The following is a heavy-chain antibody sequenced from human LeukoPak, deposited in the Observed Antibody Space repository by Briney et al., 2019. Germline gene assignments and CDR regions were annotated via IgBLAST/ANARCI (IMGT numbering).Heavy chain of an antibody. V-gene: IGHV3-30*18. CDR1: GFTFSSYG. CDR3: AKDQGWSDVLLWFGELSNYPDY. D-gene: IGHD3-10*01. CDR2: ISYDGSNK. Sequence: GGSLRLSCAASGFTFSSYGMHWVRQAPGKGLEWVAVISYDGSNKYYADSVKGRFTISRDNSKSTLYLQMNSLRAEDTAVYYCAKDQGWSDVLLWFGELSNYPDYWGQGTLVTVSS. J-gene: IGHJ4*02.